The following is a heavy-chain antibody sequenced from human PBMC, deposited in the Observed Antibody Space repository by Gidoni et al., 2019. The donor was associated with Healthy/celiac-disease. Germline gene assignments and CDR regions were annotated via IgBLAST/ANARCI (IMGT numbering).Heavy chain of an antibody. V-gene: IGHV4-39*02. D-gene: IGHD3-10*01. CDR2: IYYSGST. Sequence: GKGLEWIGSIYYSGSTYYNPSLKSRVTISVDTSKNQFSLKLSSVTAADTAVYYCARDELLWFGELLGGYYYGMDVWGQGTTVTVSS. J-gene: IGHJ6*02. CDR3: ARDELLWFGELLGGYYYGMDV.